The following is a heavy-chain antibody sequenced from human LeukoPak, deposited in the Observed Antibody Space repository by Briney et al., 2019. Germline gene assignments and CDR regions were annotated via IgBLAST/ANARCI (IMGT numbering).Heavy chain of an antibody. J-gene: IGHJ6*04. V-gene: IGHV3-74*01. CDR3: ASPTTAAGTGYYYYGMDV. Sequence: GGSLRLSCAASGFTFSSYWVHWVRQAPGKGLVWVSRINSDGSSTSYADSVKGRFTISRDNAKNTLYLQMNSLRAEDTAVYYCASPTTAAGTGYYYYGMDVWGKGTTVTVSS. CDR2: INSDGSST. D-gene: IGHD6-13*01. CDR1: GFTFSSYW.